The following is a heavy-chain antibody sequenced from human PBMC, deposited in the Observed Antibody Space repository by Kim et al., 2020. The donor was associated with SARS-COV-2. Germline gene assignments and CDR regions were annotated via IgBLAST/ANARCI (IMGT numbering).Heavy chain of an antibody. CDR1: GFRFSFYA. V-gene: IGHV3-64D*09. J-gene: IGHJ4*02. CDR3: VTDANGKDWVPDF. Sequence: GGSLRLSCSASGFRFSFYAMHWVRQAPGKRLEYVSGITYDGDQIYYTDSVKGRFTVSRDNSKNTLYLQMNSLRLDDTAVYFCVTDANGKDWVPDFWGQGTLVTVAS. D-gene: IGHD3-9*01. CDR2: ITYDGDQI.